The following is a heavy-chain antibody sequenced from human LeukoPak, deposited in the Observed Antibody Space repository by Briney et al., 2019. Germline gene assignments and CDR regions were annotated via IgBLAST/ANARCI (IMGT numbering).Heavy chain of an antibody. CDR2: INHNGNVS. CDR1: GFTFSSYW. Sequence: AGGSLRLSCVASGFTFSSYWMNWARQAPGKGLEWVASINHNGNVSYYVDSVKGRFTISRDSAKNSLYLQMSNLRAEDTAVYFCARGGGLDVWGQGATVTVSS. D-gene: IGHD3-16*01. CDR3: ARGGGLDV. J-gene: IGHJ6*02. V-gene: IGHV3-7*03.